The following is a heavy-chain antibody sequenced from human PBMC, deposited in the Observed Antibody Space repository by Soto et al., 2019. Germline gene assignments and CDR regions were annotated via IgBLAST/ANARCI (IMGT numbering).Heavy chain of an antibody. J-gene: IGHJ4*02. Sequence: SVKVSCKASGGTFSSYAISWVRQAPGQGLEWMGGIIPIFGTANYAQKFQGRVTITADKSTSTAYMELSSLRSEDTAVYYCARDGTNGEISGYWGQGTLVTVSS. D-gene: IGHD2-8*01. CDR1: GGTFSSYA. V-gene: IGHV1-69*06. CDR3: ARDGTNGEISGY. CDR2: IIPIFGTA.